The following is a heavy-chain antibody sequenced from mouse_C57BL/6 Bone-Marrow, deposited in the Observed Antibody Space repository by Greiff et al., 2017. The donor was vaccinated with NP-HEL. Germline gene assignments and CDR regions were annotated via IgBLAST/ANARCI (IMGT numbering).Heavy chain of an antibody. CDR3: AGRGGYYDAMDY. V-gene: IGHV8-12*01. CDR2: IYWDDDK. J-gene: IGHJ4*01. D-gene: IGHD2-2*01. CDR1: GFSLSTSGMG. Sequence: QVQLKESGPGILQSSQTLSLTCSFSGFSLSTSGMGVSWIRQPSGKGLEWLAHIYWDDDKRYTPSLKSRLTISKDTSRNQVFLKITSVDTADTATDYCAGRGGYYDAMDYWGQGTSVTVAS.